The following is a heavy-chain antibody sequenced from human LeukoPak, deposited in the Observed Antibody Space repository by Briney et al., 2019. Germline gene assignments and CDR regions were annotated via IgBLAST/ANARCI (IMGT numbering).Heavy chain of an antibody. J-gene: IGHJ6*03. Sequence: PGGSLRLSCAASGFTFSSYSMNWVRQAPGKGLEWVSSISSSSYIYYADSVKGRFTISRDNAKNSLYLQMNSLRAEDTAVYYCARGAGATSYYYYYMDVWGKGTTVTVSS. CDR2: ISSSSYI. V-gene: IGHV3-21*01. CDR1: GFTFSSYS. CDR3: ARGAGATSYYYYYMDV. D-gene: IGHD1-26*01.